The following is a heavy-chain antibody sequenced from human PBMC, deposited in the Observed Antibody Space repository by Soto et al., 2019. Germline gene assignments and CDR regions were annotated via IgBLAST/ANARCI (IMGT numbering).Heavy chain of an antibody. Sequence: PGGSLRLSCAASGFTFSNYAMTWVRQPPGKGLEWVSVISGRGDSTDYADSVKGRFTVSRDNSKNTLYLQINSLRAEDTAVYFCAKEELLGYFDYWGQGTLVTVSS. J-gene: IGHJ4*02. CDR2: ISGRGDST. CDR1: GFTFSNYA. V-gene: IGHV3-23*01. D-gene: IGHD2-15*01. CDR3: AKEELLGYFDY.